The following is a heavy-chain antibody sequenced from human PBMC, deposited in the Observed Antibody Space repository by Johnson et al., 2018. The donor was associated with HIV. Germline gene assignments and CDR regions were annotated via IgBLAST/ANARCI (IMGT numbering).Heavy chain of an antibody. J-gene: IGHJ3*01. CDR2: ISYDGSNK. V-gene: IGHV3-30*04. CDR3: ARPAIVVLPAGAFDF. Sequence: QVQLVESGGGVVQPGRSLRLSCAASGFTFSSYAMHWVRQAPGKGLEWVAVISYDGSNKYYADSVKGRFTISRDNSKNTLYLQMNSLRAEDTAVYYCARPAIVVLPAGAFDFWGQGTMVTVSS. CDR1: GFTFSSYA. D-gene: IGHD2-2*01.